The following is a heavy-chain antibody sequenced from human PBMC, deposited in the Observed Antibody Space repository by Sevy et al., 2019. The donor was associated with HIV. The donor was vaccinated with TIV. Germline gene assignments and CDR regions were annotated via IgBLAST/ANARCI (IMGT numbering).Heavy chain of an antibody. CDR2: IIPIFGTA. CDR1: GGTFSSYA. V-gene: IGHV1-69*13. D-gene: IGHD6-13*01. Sequence: SVKVSCKASGGTFSSYAISWVRQAPGQGLEWMGGIIPIFGTANYAQKFQGRVTITADESMSTAYMELSSLRSEDTAVYYCARDEETAAAGTYLYYYYYGMDVWGQGTTVTVSS. J-gene: IGHJ6*02. CDR3: ARDEETAAAGTYLYYYYYGMDV.